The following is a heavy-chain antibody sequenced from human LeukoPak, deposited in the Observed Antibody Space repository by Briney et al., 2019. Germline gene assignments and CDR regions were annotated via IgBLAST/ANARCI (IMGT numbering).Heavy chain of an antibody. Sequence: SETLSLTCTVSGGSISSYYWSWIRRPPGKGLEWIGYIYYSGSTNYDPSLKSRVTISVDTSKNQFSLKLSSVTAADTAVYYCARGTTPGDYWGQGTLVTVSS. CDR3: ARGTTPGDY. J-gene: IGHJ4*02. CDR1: GGSISSYY. CDR2: IYYSGST. D-gene: IGHD2/OR15-2a*01. V-gene: IGHV4-59*01.